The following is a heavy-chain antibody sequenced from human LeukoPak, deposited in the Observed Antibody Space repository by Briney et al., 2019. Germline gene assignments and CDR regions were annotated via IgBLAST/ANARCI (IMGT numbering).Heavy chain of an antibody. CDR1: GFTFSSYS. V-gene: IGHV3-21*01. D-gene: IGHD3-10*01. CDR2: ISSSSSYI. J-gene: IGHJ3*02. CDR3: ARDQGRGIWFGELIDAFDI. Sequence: GGSLRLSCAASGFTFSSYSMNWVRQAPGKGLEWVSSISSSSSYIYYADSVKGQFTISRDNAKNSLYLQMNSLRAEDTAVYYCARDQGRGIWFGELIDAFDIWGQGTMVTVSS.